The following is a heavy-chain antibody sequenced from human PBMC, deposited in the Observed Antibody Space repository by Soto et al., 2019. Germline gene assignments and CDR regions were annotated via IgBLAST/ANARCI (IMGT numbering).Heavy chain of an antibody. CDR2: ISGSGGST. CDR3: AKEITVTQNYYYYGMDV. V-gene: IGHV3-23*01. Sequence: EVQLLESGGGLVQPGGSLRLSCAASGFTFSSYAMSWVRQAPGKGLEWVSAISGSGGSTYYADSVKGRFTISRDNSKNTLYQQMNSLRAEDTAVYYCAKEITVTQNYYYYGMDVWGQGTTVTVS. D-gene: IGHD4-17*01. J-gene: IGHJ6*02. CDR1: GFTFSSYA.